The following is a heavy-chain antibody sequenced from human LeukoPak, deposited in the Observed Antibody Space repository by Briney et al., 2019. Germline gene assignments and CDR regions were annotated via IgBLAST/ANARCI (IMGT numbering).Heavy chain of an antibody. J-gene: IGHJ4*02. CDR1: GFTFSRYW. Sequence: GGSLRLSCAASGFTFSRYWMTWVRQAPGKGLEWVANIKHDGREQYYVDSVKGRCTISRDNAKYSLFLQMNSLRVEDTAVYYCARSDYGSGPIGPYWGQGNLVNVSS. V-gene: IGHV3-7*01. CDR2: IKHDGREQ. CDR3: ARSDYGSGPIGPY. D-gene: IGHD3-10*01.